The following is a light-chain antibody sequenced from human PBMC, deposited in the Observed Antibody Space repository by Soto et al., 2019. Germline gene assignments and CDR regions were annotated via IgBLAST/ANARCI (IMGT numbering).Light chain of an antibody. J-gene: IGLJ1*01. Sequence: QSVLTQPASVSGSPGQSITISCTGTSSDVGAYNYVSWYQQHPGKAPKLMIYDVSDRPSGVSNRFSGSKSGNTASLTVSGLQAEDEADYYCSSCTSNNTLLFGTGTKLTVL. CDR3: SSCTSNNTLL. CDR2: DVS. V-gene: IGLV2-14*03. CDR1: SSDVGAYNY.